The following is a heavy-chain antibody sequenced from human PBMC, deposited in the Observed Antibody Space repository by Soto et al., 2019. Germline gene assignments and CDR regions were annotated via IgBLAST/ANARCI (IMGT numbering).Heavy chain of an antibody. CDR1: GGSFSGYY. J-gene: IGHJ6*02. V-gene: IGHV4-34*01. Sequence: SETLSLTCAVYGGSFSGYYWSWIRQPPGKGLEWIGEINHSGSTNYNPSLKSRVTISVDTSKNQFSLKLSSVTAADTAVYYCARVCGVFIYGPNAVCYYYYGMDVWGQGTTVTVSS. D-gene: IGHD5-18*01. CDR3: ARVCGVFIYGPNAVCYYYYGMDV. CDR2: INHSGST.